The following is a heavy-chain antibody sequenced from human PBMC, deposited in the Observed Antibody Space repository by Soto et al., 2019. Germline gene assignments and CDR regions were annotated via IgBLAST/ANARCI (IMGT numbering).Heavy chain of an antibody. Sequence: ASVKVSCKASGYTFTSYGISWVRQAPGQGLEWMGWISAYNGNTNYAQKLQGRVTMTTDTSTSTAYMELSSLRSEDTAVYYCARTLYGDIVDYSGQGSLVIVSS. CDR3: ARTLYGDIVDY. D-gene: IGHD4-17*01. CDR1: GYTFTSYG. V-gene: IGHV1-18*01. CDR2: ISAYNGNT. J-gene: IGHJ4*02.